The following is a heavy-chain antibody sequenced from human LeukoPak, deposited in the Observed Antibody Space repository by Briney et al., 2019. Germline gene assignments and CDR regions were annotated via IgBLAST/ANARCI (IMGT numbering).Heavy chain of an antibody. D-gene: IGHD2-2*01. CDR2: LNPKSGDT. J-gene: IGHJ4*02. CDR1: GYTFTDDY. V-gene: IGHV1-2*02. CDR3: ARPSSTDYV. Sequence: GASVKVSCKASGYTFTDDYYIHWVRQAPGQGLEWMGWLNPKSGDTNYAQKFQGRVTVTRDTSISTAYMELSRLRHDDTAVYYCARPSSTDYVWGQGTQVTVSS.